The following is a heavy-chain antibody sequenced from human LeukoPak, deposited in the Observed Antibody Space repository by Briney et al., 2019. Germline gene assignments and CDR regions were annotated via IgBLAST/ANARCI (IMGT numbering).Heavy chain of an antibody. CDR3: ARDVVYCGGGSCYHQYYGMDV. Sequence: ASVKVSCKASGYSSSSHYIHWVRQAPGQGLEWMGIIDPSAGSSSSAQKFQGRVTMTRDTSTTTVYMELSSLRSEDSAMYFCARDVVYCGGGSCYHQYYGMDVWGQGTAVTVSS. V-gene: IGHV1-46*01. D-gene: IGHD2-15*01. CDR2: IDPSAGSS. J-gene: IGHJ6*02. CDR1: GYSSSSHY.